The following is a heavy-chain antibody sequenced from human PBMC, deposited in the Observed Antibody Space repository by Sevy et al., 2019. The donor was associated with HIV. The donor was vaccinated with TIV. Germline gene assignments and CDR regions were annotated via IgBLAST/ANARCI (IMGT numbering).Heavy chain of an antibody. CDR2: ISHDGTNK. V-gene: IGHV3-30-3*01. CDR3: ARDWIGDYYYDRTTYTFDS. D-gene: IGHD3-22*01. Sequence: GGSLGLSCAASGFPFRSYTMHWVRQAPGKGLEWVALISHDGTNKYYADSVRGRCTISRDNSKNTLFLEMNSLRPEDTALYYCARDWIGDYYYDRTTYTFDSWGQGTLVTVSS. J-gene: IGHJ4*02. CDR1: GFPFRSYT.